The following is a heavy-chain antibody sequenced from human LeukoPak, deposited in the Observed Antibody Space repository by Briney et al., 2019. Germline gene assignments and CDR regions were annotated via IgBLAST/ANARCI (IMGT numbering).Heavy chain of an antibody. J-gene: IGHJ4*02. V-gene: IGHV6-1*01. CDR1: GDSVSSNSAV. D-gene: IGHD6-13*01. CDR2: TYYRSKWYY. CDR3: GREAAAGWVED. Sequence: SQTLSLTCDVPGDSVSSNSAVWNWIRQSPSRGFEWLGRTYYRSKWYYDYAISVKSRINISPDTSKNQFSLQLNSVTPEDTAVYYCGREAAAGWVEDWGQGTLVTVSP.